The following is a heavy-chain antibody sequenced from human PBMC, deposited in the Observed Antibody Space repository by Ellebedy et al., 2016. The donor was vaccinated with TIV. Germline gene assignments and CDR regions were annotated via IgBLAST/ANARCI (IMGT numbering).Heavy chain of an antibody. CDR1: GGSVSSGSCY. CDR2: IYYSGST. J-gene: IGHJ1*01. V-gene: IGHV4-61*01. D-gene: IGHD3-22*01. Sequence: SETLSLTXTVSGGSVSSGSCYWSWVRQPPGKGLEWIGYIYYSGSTNYNPSLKSRVTISVDTSKNQFSLKLSSVTAADTAVYYCASSLYYDSSGYYGLYFQHWGQGTLVTVSS. CDR3: ASSLYYDSSGYYGLYFQH.